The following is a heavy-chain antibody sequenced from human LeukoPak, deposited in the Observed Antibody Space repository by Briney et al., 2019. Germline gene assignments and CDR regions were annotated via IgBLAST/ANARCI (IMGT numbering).Heavy chain of an antibody. J-gene: IGHJ4*02. CDR3: ARTTYDRPRVAND. Sequence: SETLSLTCAVYGGSFSGYYWSWIRQPPEKGLEWLGGINHSGSPNYNPSLESRVTISVDTSKRQFSLSLTSVTAADTAVYYCARTTYDRPRVANDWSRGTLVTVSS. CDR1: GGSFSGYY. CDR2: INHSGSP. V-gene: IGHV4-34*01. D-gene: IGHD3-3*01.